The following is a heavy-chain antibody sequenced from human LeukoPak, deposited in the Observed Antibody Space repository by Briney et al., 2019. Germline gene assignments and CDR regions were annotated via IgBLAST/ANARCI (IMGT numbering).Heavy chain of an antibody. CDR1: GGTFSSYA. V-gene: IGHV1-69*04. D-gene: IGHD3-22*01. CDR2: IIPILGIA. Sequence: SVKVSCKASGGTFSSYAISWVRQAPGQGLEWMGRIIPILGIANYAQKFQGRVTITADKSTSTAYMELSSLRSEDTAVYYCARYRLSGYFTYYYGMDVWGQGTTVTVSS. J-gene: IGHJ6*02. CDR3: ARYRLSGYFTYYYGMDV.